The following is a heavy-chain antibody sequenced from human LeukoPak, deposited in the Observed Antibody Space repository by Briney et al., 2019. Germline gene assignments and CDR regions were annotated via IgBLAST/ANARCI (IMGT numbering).Heavy chain of an antibody. CDR2: IWYDGSNK. CDR3: ARVADYGDYAQYYYYYYGMDV. D-gene: IGHD4-17*01. CDR1: GFTFSSYG. Sequence: GGSLRLSCAASGFTFSSYGMHWVRQAPGKGLEWVAVIWYDGSNKYYADSVKGRFTISRDNSKNTLYLQMNSLRAEDTAVYYCARVADYGDYAQYYYYYYGMDVWGQGTTVTVSS. J-gene: IGHJ6*02. V-gene: IGHV3-33*01.